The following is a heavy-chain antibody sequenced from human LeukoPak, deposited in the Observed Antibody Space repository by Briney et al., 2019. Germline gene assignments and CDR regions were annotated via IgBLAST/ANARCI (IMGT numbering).Heavy chain of an antibody. CDR3: ARAATIDYDSSGYYPK. Sequence: GGSLRLSCAASGFTFSSYWMTWVRQAPGKGLDWVANIKQDGSEKHYVDSVKGRFTISRDNAKNSLYLQMNSLRAEDTAVYYCARAATIDYDSSGYYPKWGQGTLVTVSS. V-gene: IGHV3-7*01. J-gene: IGHJ4*02. D-gene: IGHD3-22*01. CDR2: IKQDGSEK. CDR1: GFTFSSYW.